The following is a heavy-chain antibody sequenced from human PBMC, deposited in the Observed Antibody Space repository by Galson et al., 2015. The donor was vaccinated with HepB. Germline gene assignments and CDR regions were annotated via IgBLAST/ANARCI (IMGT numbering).Heavy chain of an antibody. CDR3: ASPYDEDSETYHDGLDL. Sequence: SLRLSCAASGLSVTRSYMCWVRQAPGKGLEWVSIIYQGGSTSYTDSVKGRFTFSRDNAKNTVYLQMNGLRVEDTAVYYCASPYDEDSETYHDGLDLWGQGTLVTVSS. CDR1: GLSVTRSY. J-gene: IGHJ3*01. CDR2: IYQGGST. V-gene: IGHV3-66*01. D-gene: IGHD3-22*01.